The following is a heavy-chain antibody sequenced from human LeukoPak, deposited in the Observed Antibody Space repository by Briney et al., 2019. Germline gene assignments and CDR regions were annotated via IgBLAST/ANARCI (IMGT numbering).Heavy chain of an antibody. V-gene: IGHV4-34*01. CDR2: INHSGST. CDR1: GGSFSGYY. Sequence: SETLSLTRAVYGGSFSGYYWSWIRQPPGKGLEWIGEINHSGSTNYNPSLKSRVTISVDTSKNQFSLKVISVTAADTAVYYCARGEKWDLHSFDMWGQGTLVTVSS. D-gene: IGHD1-26*01. CDR3: ARGEKWDLHSFDM. J-gene: IGHJ3*02.